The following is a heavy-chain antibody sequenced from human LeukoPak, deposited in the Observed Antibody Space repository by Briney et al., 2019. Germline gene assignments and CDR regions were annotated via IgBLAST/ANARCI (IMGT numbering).Heavy chain of an antibody. D-gene: IGHD6-6*01. CDR3: ARGVDEYSSIDY. CDR1: GYTFTSYG. J-gene: IGHJ4*02. V-gene: IGHV1-69*05. Sequence: GASVKVSCKASGYTFTSYGISWVRQAPGQGLEWMGGIIPIFGTANYAQKFQGRVTITTDESTSTAYMELSSLRSEDTAVYYCARGVDEYSSIDYWGQGTLVTVSS. CDR2: IIPIFGTA.